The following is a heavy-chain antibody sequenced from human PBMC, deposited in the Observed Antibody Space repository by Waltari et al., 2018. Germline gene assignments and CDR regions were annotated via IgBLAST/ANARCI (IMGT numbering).Heavy chain of an antibody. CDR1: GGSFGGYY. Sequence: QVQLQQWGAGLLKPSETLSLTCAVYGGSFGGYYWSWIRQPPGKGLEWIGEINHSGSTNYNPSLKTRVNISGDTSKNQFSLKLRSVTAADSAVYYCARAAVPRIAARPYFDYCGQGTLVTVSS. J-gene: IGHJ4*02. V-gene: IGHV4-34*01. CDR2: INHSGST. CDR3: ARAAVPRIAARPYFDY. D-gene: IGHD6-6*01.